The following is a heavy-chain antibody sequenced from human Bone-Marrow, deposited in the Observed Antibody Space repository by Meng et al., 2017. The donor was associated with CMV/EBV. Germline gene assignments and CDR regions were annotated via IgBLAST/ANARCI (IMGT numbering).Heavy chain of an antibody. J-gene: IGHJ4*02. CDR2: IRYDGSNK. V-gene: IGHV3-30*02. D-gene: IGHD1-26*01. CDR1: GFTFSSYG. CDR3: VKGGDPPGGY. Sequence: GESLKISCAASGFTFSSYGMHWVRQAPGKGLEWVAFIRYDGSNKYYADSVKGRFTISRDNSKNTLYLQMNSLRAEDTAVYYCVKGGDPPGGYWGQGTLVTVSS.